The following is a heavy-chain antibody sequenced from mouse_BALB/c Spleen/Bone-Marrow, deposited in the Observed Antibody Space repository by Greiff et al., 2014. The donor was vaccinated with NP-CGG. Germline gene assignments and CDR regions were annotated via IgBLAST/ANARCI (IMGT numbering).Heavy chain of an antibody. CDR3: ARGGHDFSLDY. V-gene: IGHV1-69*01. D-gene: IGHD2-4*01. CDR2: IDTSDSYT. Sequence: QVQLQQPGAELGMPGASVKMSCKASGYTFTDNWIYWVKQRPGQGLEWIGAIDTSDSYTNYNQKFMGKASLTVDASSSTAYMQVSSLTSDDSAVYYGARGGHDFSLDYWGQGTSVTVSS. J-gene: IGHJ4*01. CDR1: GYTFTDNW.